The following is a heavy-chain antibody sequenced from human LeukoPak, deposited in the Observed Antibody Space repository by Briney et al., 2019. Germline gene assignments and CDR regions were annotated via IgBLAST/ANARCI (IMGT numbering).Heavy chain of an antibody. Sequence: ASVKVSCKASGYTFTGYFMHWVRQAPGQGLEWMGGIIPIFGTANYAQKFQGRVTITADESTSTAYMELSSLRSEDTAVYYCARGSTGTNDAFDIWGQGTMVTVSS. J-gene: IGHJ3*02. D-gene: IGHD1-1*01. CDR2: IIPIFGTA. V-gene: IGHV1-69*13. CDR3: ARGSTGTNDAFDI. CDR1: GYTFTGYF.